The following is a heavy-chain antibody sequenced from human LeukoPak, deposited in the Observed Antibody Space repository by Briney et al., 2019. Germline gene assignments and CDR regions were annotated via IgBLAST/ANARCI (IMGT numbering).Heavy chain of an antibody. CDR3: ARGPYDFWSGYLRPLFDY. V-gene: IGHV4-30-4*01. D-gene: IGHD3-3*01. CDR2: IYYSGST. J-gene: IGHJ4*02. Sequence: SETLSLTCTVSGGSISSGDYYWSWIRQPPGKGLEWIGYIYYSGSTYYNPSLKSRVTISVDTSKNQFSLKLSSVTAADTAVYYRARGPYDFWSGYLRPLFDYWGQGTLVTVSS. CDR1: GGSISSGDYY.